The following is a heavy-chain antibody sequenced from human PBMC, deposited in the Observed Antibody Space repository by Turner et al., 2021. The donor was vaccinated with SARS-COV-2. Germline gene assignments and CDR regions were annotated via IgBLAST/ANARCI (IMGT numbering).Heavy chain of an antibody. CDR3: AREMSVRDGYNYWSYYFDY. V-gene: IGHV3-30*04. CDR1: GFTFSNYA. Sequence: QVQLVESGGGVVQPGRSLRLSCAASGFTFSNYAMHWVRQAPGKGLEWVAVISYDGSNKYYADSVKGRFTISRDNSKNTLYLQMNSLGPEDTAVYYCAREMSVRDGYNYWSYYFDYWGQGTLVTVSS. J-gene: IGHJ4*02. D-gene: IGHD5-12*01. CDR2: ISYDGSNK.